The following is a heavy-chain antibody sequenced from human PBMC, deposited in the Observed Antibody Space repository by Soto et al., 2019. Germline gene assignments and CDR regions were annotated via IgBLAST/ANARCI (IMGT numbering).Heavy chain of an antibody. J-gene: IGHJ5*02. Sequence: SGPTLVKPTQTLTLTCTFSGFSLSTSGVGVGWIRQPPGKALEWLALIYWNDDKRYSPSLKSRLTITKDTSKNQVVLTMTNMDPVDTATYYCAHSKIQVLYYYASAVPGGFNWFDPWGQGTLVTVSS. CDR3: AHSKIQVLYYYASAVPGGFNWFDP. CDR2: IYWNDDK. V-gene: IGHV2-5*01. CDR1: GFSLSTSGVG. D-gene: IGHD3-10*01.